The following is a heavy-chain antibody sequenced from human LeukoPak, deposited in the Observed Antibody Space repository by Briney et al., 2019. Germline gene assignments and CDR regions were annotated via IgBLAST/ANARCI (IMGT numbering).Heavy chain of an antibody. V-gene: IGHV3-66*01. J-gene: IGHJ4*02. D-gene: IGHD2-21*02. CDR1: GFTVSSHY. CDR3: AREWGSRGVTAHLDS. CDR2: IHSGGST. Sequence: GGSLRPSCAVSGFTVSSHYMSWVRQAPGKGLEWVSAIHSGGSTYYADFVEGRFTISRDSSKNTLYLQMNSLRDDDTAVYYCAREWGSRGVTAHLDSWGQGTLVTVSS.